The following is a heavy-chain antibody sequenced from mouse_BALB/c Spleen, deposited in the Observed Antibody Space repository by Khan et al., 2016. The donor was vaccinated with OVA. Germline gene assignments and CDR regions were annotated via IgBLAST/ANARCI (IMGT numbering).Heavy chain of an antibody. CDR2: IDPSTGYT. V-gene: IGHV1-7*01. J-gene: IGHJ3*01. Sequence: VQVVESGAELAKPGASVKMSCKASGYTFTTYWMHWVKQRPGQGLEWIGYIDPSTGYTEYNQKFKDKATLTTDKSSSTAYMQLSSLTSEDSAVYYCARRGVYGIFAYWGQGTLVTVSA. CDR1: GYTFTTYW. D-gene: IGHD2-1*01. CDR3: ARRGVYGIFAY.